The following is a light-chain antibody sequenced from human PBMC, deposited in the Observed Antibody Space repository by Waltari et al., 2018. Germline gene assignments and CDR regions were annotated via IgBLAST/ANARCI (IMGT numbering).Light chain of an antibody. CDR1: QSVSNNF. CDR2: GAS. V-gene: IGKV3-20*01. CDR3: QQYDSIVLT. Sequence: ELVLTQSPGTLSLSPGERATLPCRASQSVSNNFLNWYQQKPGQAPRLLIYGASSRATGIPDRFSGSGSGTDFTLTISRLEPEDFAVYYCQQYDSIVLTFGGGTKVEI. J-gene: IGKJ4*01.